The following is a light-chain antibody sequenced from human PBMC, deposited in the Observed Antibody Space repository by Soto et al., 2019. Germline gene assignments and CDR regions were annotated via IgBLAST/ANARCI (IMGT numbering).Light chain of an antibody. V-gene: IGKV1-27*01. CDR3: QKYTSAQYT. CDR1: QGISNY. CDR2: ATS. Sequence: DIQMTQSPSSLSASVGDRVTITCRASQGISNYLAWYQQKPGKVPKLLIYATSTLQSGVQSRFSGSRSVTDLTLTISSLQPEDVATYYCQKYTSAQYTFGQVTKLEIK. J-gene: IGKJ2*01.